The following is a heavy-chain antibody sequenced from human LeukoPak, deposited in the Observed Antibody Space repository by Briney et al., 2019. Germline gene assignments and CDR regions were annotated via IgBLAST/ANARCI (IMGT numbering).Heavy chain of an antibody. J-gene: IGHJ4*02. V-gene: IGHV3-72*01. CDR1: GFSSSDHE. D-gene: IGHD2/OR15-2a*01. Sequence: AGGSLRLSCAASGFSSSDHEMDWVRQAPGKGQEWVGRIRNKANSYTTEYAASVRGRFTISREDSENSLYLQMNRLKTEDTAVYYCVSASAGLVEYWGQGTLVTVSS. CDR2: IRNKANSYTT. CDR3: VSASAGLVEY.